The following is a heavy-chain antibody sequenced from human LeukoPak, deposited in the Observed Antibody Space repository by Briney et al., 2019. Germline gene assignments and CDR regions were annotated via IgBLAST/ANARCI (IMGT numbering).Heavy chain of an antibody. CDR3: ARGRAEMATILSDRVDWFDP. Sequence: ASVKVSCKASGYTFTGYYMHWVRQAPGQGLEWMGWINPNSGGTNYAQKFQGRVAITADESTSTAYMELSSLRSEDTAVYYCARGRAEMATILSDRVDWFDPWGQGTPVTVSS. J-gene: IGHJ5*02. CDR1: GYTFTGYY. V-gene: IGHV1-2*02. CDR2: INPNSGGT. D-gene: IGHD5-24*01.